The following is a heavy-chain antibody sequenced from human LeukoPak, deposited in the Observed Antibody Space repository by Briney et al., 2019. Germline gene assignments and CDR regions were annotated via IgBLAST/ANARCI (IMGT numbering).Heavy chain of an antibody. V-gene: IGHV3-48*04. J-gene: IGHJ4*02. CDR1: GFTFSSYS. CDR3: ARDSPDY. Sequence: GGSLRLSCAASGFTFSSYSMNWVRQAPGKGLEWVSYISSTSSTIYYADSVKGRFTISRDNAKNSLYLQMSSLRADDTAVYYCARDSPDYWGQGALVTVSS. CDR2: ISSTSSTI.